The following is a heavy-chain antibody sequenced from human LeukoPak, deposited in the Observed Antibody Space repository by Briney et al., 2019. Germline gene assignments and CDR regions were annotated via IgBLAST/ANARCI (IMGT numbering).Heavy chain of an antibody. CDR3: ARDIAVAGYDGLYVRPGGY. D-gene: IGHD6-19*01. CDR1: GYTFTSYG. Sequence: GASVKVSCKASGYTFTSYGISWVRQAPGQGLEWMGWISAYNGNTNYAQKLQGRATMTTDTSTSTAYMELRSLRSDGTAVYYCARDIAVAGYDGLYVRPGGYWGQGTLVTVSS. V-gene: IGHV1-18*01. J-gene: IGHJ4*02. CDR2: ISAYNGNT.